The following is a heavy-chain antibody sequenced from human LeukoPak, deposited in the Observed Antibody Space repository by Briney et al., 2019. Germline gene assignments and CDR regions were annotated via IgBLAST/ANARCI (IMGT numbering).Heavy chain of an antibody. J-gene: IGHJ5*02. Sequence: ASVKVSCKTSGYTFASYGISWVRQAPGQGLEWMGWISAYNGNTNYAQKFQGRVTITADESTSTAYMELSSLRSEDTAVYYCARDRGSSSWYHGWFDPWGQGTLVTVSS. CDR1: GYTFASYG. D-gene: IGHD6-13*01. CDR3: ARDRGSSSWYHGWFDP. CDR2: ISAYNGNT. V-gene: IGHV1-18*01.